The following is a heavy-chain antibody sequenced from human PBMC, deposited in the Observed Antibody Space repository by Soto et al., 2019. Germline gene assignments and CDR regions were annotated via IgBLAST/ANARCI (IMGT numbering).Heavy chain of an antibody. CDR1: GGSISSYY. Sequence: SETLSLTCTVSGGSISSYYWSWIRQPPGKGLEWIGYIYYSGSTNYNPSLKSRVTISVDTSKNQFSLKLSSVTAADTAVYYCARLAQNWFDPWGQGTLVTVSS. J-gene: IGHJ5*02. V-gene: IGHV4-59*01. CDR3: ARLAQNWFDP. CDR2: IYYSGST.